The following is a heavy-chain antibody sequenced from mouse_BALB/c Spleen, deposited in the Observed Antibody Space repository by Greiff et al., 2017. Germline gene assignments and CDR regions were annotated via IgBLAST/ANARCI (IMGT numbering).Heavy chain of an antibody. CDR1: GFTFSSYT. CDR3: ARNYGYVIDY. Sequence: EVKLVESGGGLVQPGGSLKLSCAASGFTFSSYTMSWVRQTPEKRLEWVAYISNGGGSTYYPDTVKGRFTISRDNAKNTLYLQMSSLKSEDTAMYYCARNYGYVIDYWGQGTTLTVSS. V-gene: IGHV5-12-2*01. D-gene: IGHD1-2*01. CDR2: ISNGGGST. J-gene: IGHJ2*01.